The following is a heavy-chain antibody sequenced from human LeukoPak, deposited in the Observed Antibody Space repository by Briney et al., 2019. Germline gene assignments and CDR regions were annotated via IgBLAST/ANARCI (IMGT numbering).Heavy chain of an antibody. CDR3: ARIYSSGWFDY. D-gene: IGHD6-19*01. V-gene: IGHV3-21*01. J-gene: IGHJ4*02. CDR1: GFTFSSYS. Sequence: PGGSLTLSCAASGFTFSSYSMNWVRQAPGKGLEWVSSISSSSSYIYYEDSVKGRFTIARDNAKNSLYVQMNSLRAEDTAVYYCARIYSSGWFDYWGQGTLVTVSS. CDR2: ISSSSSYI.